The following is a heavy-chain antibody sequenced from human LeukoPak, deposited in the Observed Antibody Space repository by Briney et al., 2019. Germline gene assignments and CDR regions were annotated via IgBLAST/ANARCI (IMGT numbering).Heavy chain of an antibody. D-gene: IGHD3-10*01. CDR2: ISFDGSNK. Sequence: PGRSLRLSCAASGFTFKSYPMHWIRQTPGKGPEWVAAISFDGSNKYYADSVQGRFTLSRDNSNNTLYLQMNSLRAEDMAVYYCARDPGNQQLGPFDYLGQGTLVTVSS. CDR3: ARDPGNQQLGPFDY. CDR1: GFTFKSYP. J-gene: IGHJ4*02. V-gene: IGHV3-30*01.